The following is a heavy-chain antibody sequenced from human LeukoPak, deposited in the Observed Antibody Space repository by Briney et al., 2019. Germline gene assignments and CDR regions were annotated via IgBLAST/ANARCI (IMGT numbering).Heavy chain of an antibody. CDR1: GFTFSSYE. Sequence: PGGSLRLSCAASGFTFSSYEMNWVRQAPGKGLEWVSYISGSGSIIYYADSVKGRFTISRDNAKNSLYLQMNSLRAEDTAVYYCARDEEEGGLFDYWGQGTLVTVSS. CDR2: ISGSGSII. D-gene: IGHD1-26*01. CDR3: ARDEEEGGLFDY. V-gene: IGHV3-48*03. J-gene: IGHJ4*02.